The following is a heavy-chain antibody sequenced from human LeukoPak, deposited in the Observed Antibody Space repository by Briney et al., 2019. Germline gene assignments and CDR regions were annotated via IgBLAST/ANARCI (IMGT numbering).Heavy chain of an antibody. CDR1: GYIFTGYY. D-gene: IGHD6-13*01. Sequence: APVKVSCKASGYIFTGYYIHWVRQAPGQGLEWMGRINPDSGDTIFAQRFQGRVTMSRDTSITTAYMEVSRLRPDDTAVYFCARDQGRLSTSWYTGYWGQGTQVTVSS. V-gene: IGHV1-2*06. CDR2: INPDSGDT. J-gene: IGHJ4*02. CDR3: ARDQGRLSTSWYTGY.